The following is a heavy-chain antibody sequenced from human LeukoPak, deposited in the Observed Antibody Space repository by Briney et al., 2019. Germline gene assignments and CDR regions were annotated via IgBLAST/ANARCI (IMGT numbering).Heavy chain of an antibody. J-gene: IGHJ6*02. Sequence: GSLRLSCAASGFTFSSYAMSWIRQPPGKGLEWIGEINHSGSTNYNPSLKSRVTISVDTSKNQFSLKLSSMTAADTAVYYCARGRLYYYYYGMDVWGQGTTVTVSS. CDR2: INHSGST. CDR1: GFTFSSYA. CDR3: ARGRLYYYYYGMDV. V-gene: IGHV4-34*01.